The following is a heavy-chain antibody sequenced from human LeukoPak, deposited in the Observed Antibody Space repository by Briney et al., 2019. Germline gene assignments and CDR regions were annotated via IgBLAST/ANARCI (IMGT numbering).Heavy chain of an antibody. J-gene: IGHJ4*02. CDR1: GFRFSNFA. Sequence: GGSRRLSCAASGFRFSNFAMSWFRQAPGKGLEWVSLIIGSSGDTLYADSVKGRFTISRDISKNRLYLQMNSLRAEDTALYYCAKGAYDYIEMGYFDDWGQGTLVTVSS. V-gene: IGHV3-23*01. CDR3: AKGAYDYIEMGYFDD. CDR2: IIGSSGDT. D-gene: IGHD5-12*01.